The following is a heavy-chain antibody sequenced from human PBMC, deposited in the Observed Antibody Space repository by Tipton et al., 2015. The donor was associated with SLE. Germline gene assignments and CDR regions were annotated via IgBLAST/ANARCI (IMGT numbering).Heavy chain of an antibody. CDR3: ARGGGSYWFDP. V-gene: IGHV4-34*01. D-gene: IGHD1-26*01. J-gene: IGHJ5*02. CDR2: INHRGST. CDR1: GGSISSYY. Sequence: TLSLTCTVSGGSISSYYWSWIRQPPGKGLEYIGEINHRGSTNYNPSLKSRVTISVDTSKNQFSLKLSSVTAADTAVYYCARGGGSYWFDPWGQGTLVTVSS.